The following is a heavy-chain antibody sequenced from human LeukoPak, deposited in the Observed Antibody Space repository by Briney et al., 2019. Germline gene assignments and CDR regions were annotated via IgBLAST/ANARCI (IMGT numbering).Heavy chain of an antibody. V-gene: IGHV3-23*01. D-gene: IGHD5-18*01. CDR3: AKDRLAYSYAQPFDY. CDR1: GFSFSSYA. Sequence: GGSLRLSCEGSGFSFSSYAMSWVRQAPGKGLEWVSGISGGGDKTYYEESVKGRFTISRDNSKNTLYLQMNSLRAEDTAVYYCAKDRLAYSYAQPFDYWGQGTLVTVSS. CDR2: ISGGGDKT. J-gene: IGHJ4*02.